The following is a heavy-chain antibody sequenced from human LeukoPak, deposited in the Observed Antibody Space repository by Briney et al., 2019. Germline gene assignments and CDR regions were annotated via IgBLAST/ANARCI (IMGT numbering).Heavy chain of an antibody. CDR1: GFTFSSYW. D-gene: IGHD6-19*01. CDR2: IREDGSDK. Sequence: GGSLRLTCAASGFTFSSYWMTWVRQAPGKGLEWVANIREDGSDKYYLASVKGRFTISRDNAKKSQYLEMTDLRTEGTAVYYCARDRSGRYHDGWLDSWGQGPPVTVSS. CDR3: ARDRSGRYHDGWLDS. J-gene: IGHJ5*01. V-gene: IGHV3-7*01.